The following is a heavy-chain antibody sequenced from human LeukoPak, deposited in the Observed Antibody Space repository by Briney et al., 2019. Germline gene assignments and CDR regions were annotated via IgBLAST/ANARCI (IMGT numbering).Heavy chain of an antibody. D-gene: IGHD6-13*01. V-gene: IGHV4-31*01. CDR2: IYYSGST. CDR3: ARVVGKYSSSWYY. Sequence: SETLSLTCTVSGGSISSGGYYWSWIRQHSGKGLEWIGYIYYSGSTYYNPSLKSPVTISVDTSKNQFSLKLRSVTAADTAVYYCARVVGKYSSSWYYWGQGTLVTVSS. CDR1: GGSISSGGYY. J-gene: IGHJ4*02.